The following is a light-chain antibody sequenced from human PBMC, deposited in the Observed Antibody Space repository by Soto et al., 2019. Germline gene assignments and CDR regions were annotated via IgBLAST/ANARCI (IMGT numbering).Light chain of an antibody. Sequence: ALTQPPSVSGSPGQSVTISCTGASRDVGSYNRLSWYQQPPGTAPKLIMYEVNTRPSGVPDRFSGSKSGSTASLTISGLQAEDEANYYCSLYISGSTYVFGTGTKVTVL. CDR2: EVN. CDR3: SLYISGSTYV. J-gene: IGLJ1*01. CDR1: SRDVGSYNR. V-gene: IGLV2-18*01.